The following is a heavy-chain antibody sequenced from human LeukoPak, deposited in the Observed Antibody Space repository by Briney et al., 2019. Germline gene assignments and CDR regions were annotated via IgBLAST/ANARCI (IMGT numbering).Heavy chain of an antibody. CDR1: GGSFSGYY. Sequence: SETLSLTCAVYGGSFSGYYWSWIRQPPGKGLEWIGEINHSGSTNYNPSLKSRVTISVDTSKNQFSLKLSSVTAADTAVYYCARGTHDYGGQGFDYWGQGTLVTVSS. CDR3: ARGTHDYGGQGFDY. V-gene: IGHV4-34*01. CDR2: INHSGST. D-gene: IGHD4-23*01. J-gene: IGHJ4*02.